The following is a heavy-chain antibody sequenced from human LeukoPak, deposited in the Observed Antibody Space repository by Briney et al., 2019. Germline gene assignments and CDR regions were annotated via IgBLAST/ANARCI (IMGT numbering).Heavy chain of an antibody. D-gene: IGHD3-10*01. CDR3: ARSRLYYYGSSEEDY. Sequence: SQTLSLTCTVSGGSISSGDYYWSWIRQPPGKGLEWIGYIYYSGSTYYNPSLKSRVTISVDTSKNQFSLKLSSVTAADTAVYYCARSRLYYYGSSEEDYWGQGTLVTVSS. V-gene: IGHV4-30-4*01. J-gene: IGHJ4*02. CDR1: GGSISSGDYY. CDR2: IYYSGST.